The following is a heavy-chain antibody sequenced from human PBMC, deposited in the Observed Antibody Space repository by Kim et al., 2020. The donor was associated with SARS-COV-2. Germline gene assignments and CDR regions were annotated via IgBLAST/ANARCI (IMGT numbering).Heavy chain of an antibody. J-gene: IGHJ4*02. D-gene: IGHD1-1*01. CDR2: IDSSGST. V-gene: IGHV4-39*01. Sequence: SETLSLTCTISGGSISSSTYSWNWFRQPPGDELEWIGGIDSSGSTYYNPSLKSRVTLSVETSKNQFSLKLSSVTAADTAVCYCTRHLSGINWFNYCGPGT. CDR1: GGSISSSTYS. CDR3: TRHLSGINWFNY.